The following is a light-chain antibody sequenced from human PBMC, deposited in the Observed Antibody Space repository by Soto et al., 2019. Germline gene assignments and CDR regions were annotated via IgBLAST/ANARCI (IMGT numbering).Light chain of an antibody. V-gene: IGLV3-21*02. CDR3: QVWASTDEFFV. CDR1: KIGSKI. J-gene: IGLJ1*01. CDR2: DAS. Sequence: SYELTQPPSVSVAPGQTARITCGGDKIGSKIVHWYRQRPGQAPVAVVFDASDRPSGIPDRISASRSGDTVTLTISRVDAGDEADYYCQVWASTDEFFVFGSGTKATVL.